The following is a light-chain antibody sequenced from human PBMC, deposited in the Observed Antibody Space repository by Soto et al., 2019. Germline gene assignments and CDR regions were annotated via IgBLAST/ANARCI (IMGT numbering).Light chain of an antibody. CDR1: QRLLNSDGKTY. Sequence: EILMTQPQISLSVTPGQPASISCKSSQRLLNSDGKTYLYWYLQKLGQPPQLLIYAASSLQSGVPSRFSGSGSGTDFTLTISSLEPEDFATYYCQQLHDYPITFGQGTRLEI. J-gene: IGKJ5*01. CDR2: AAS. V-gene: IGKV2-29*01. CDR3: QQLHDYPIT.